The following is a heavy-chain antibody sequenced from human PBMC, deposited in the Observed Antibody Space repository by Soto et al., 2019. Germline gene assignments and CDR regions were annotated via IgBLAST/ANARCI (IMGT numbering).Heavy chain of an antibody. J-gene: IGHJ4*02. CDR2: INDGGSA. D-gene: IGHD1-26*01. V-gene: IGHV4-34*01. Sequence: HAQLQQWGAGLLKPSETLSLTCAGYGGSFSGYSWTWIRQSPGKGLEWMGQINDGGSANYNLSLNSRVTISVDTSNNEFFLELSSVTAADTAVYYCARGLFSETHYSGGWYFFDYWGQGTLATVYS. CDR1: GGSFSGYS. CDR3: ARGLFSETHYSGGWYFFDY.